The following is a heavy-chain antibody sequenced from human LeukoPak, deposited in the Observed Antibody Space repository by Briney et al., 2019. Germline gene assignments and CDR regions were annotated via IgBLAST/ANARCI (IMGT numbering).Heavy chain of an antibody. J-gene: IGHJ4*02. Sequence: SGPTLVKPTQTLTLTCTFSGFSLSTTGVGVGCIRQPPGKALEWLAVIYSADDKRYRPSLKSRLTITADTSKDRVVLTITNLDPVDTGTYYCARSTRNTWYFDYWGQGTLVTVSS. CDR1: GFSLSTTGVG. CDR2: IYSADDK. D-gene: IGHD4-11*01. CDR3: ARSTRNTWYFDY. V-gene: IGHV2-5*02.